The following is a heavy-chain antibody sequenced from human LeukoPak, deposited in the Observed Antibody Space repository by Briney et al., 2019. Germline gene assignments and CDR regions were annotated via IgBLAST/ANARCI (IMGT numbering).Heavy chain of an antibody. CDR2: IIPIFGTA. V-gene: IGHV1-69*13. CDR3: AREREGTGTFDY. Sequence: SVKVSCKASGGTFSSYAMSWVRQAPAQGLEWMGGIIPIFGTANYAQKFQGRVTITADESTSTAYMELSSLRSEDTAVYYCAREREGTGTFDYWGQGTLVTVSS. J-gene: IGHJ4*02. CDR1: GGTFSSYA. D-gene: IGHD7-27*01.